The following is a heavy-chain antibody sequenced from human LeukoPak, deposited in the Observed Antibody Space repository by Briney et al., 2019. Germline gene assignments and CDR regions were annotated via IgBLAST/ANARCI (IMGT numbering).Heavy chain of an antibody. Sequence: GGSLRLSCAASGFTFSSYAMSWVRQAPWKGLEWVSAISGSGGSTYYADSVKGRFTISRDNSKNTLYLQMNSLRAEDTAVYYCAKGGGYQYYFDYWGQGTLVTVSS. V-gene: IGHV3-23*01. J-gene: IGHJ4*02. CDR1: GFTFSSYA. CDR3: AKGGGYQYYFDY. CDR2: ISGSGGST. D-gene: IGHD3-22*01.